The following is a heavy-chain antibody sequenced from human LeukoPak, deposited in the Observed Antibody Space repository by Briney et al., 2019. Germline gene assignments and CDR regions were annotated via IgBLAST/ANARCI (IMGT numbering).Heavy chain of an antibody. J-gene: IGHJ3*02. CDR2: INPSGGST. CDR1: GYTFTTYY. Sequence: GASAKVSCKASGYTFTTYYMHWVRQAPGQGLEWMGIINPSGGSTRYAQKFQGRVTMTRDMSTSTVYMELSSLRSEDTAVYYCARDLRTIAVAGIGAFDIWGQGTMVTVSS. V-gene: IGHV1-46*01. D-gene: IGHD6-19*01. CDR3: ARDLRTIAVAGIGAFDI.